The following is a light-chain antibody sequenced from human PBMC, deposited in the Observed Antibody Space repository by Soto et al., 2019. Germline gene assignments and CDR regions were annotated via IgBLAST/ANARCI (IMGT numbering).Light chain of an antibody. CDR3: QTWGTGVV. J-gene: IGLJ2*01. CDR1: SGHSNYA. V-gene: IGLV4-69*01. Sequence: QSVLTQSPSASASLGASVKLTCTLSSGHSNYAIAWHQQQPEKGPRYLMKVNSDGSHNKGGGIPDRFSGSSSGAERFLTISSLQSEDEADYYCQTWGTGVVFGGGTKLTVL. CDR2: VNSDGSH.